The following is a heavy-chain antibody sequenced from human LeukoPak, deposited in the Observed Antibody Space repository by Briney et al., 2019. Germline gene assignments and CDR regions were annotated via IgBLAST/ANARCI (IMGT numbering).Heavy chain of an antibody. J-gene: IGHJ4*02. Sequence: GGSLRLSCAVSGLTFNDYDMSWFRLAPGRGLEWVSYISATGGKIFYADSVKGRFAISRDNAQSSLYLQMDSLRPEDTAVYYCARDFWSGYDFWGQGTLVTVSS. CDR2: ISATGGKI. CDR1: GLTFNDYD. V-gene: IGHV3-11*04. D-gene: IGHD3-3*01. CDR3: ARDFWSGYDF.